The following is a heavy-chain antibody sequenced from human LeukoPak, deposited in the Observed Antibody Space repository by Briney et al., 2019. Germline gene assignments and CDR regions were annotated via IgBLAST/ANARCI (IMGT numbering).Heavy chain of an antibody. Sequence: PGGSLRLSCAASGFSFTSYSMNWVRQAPGKGLEWVLYISGSGNAKHYIDSVKGRFTISRDNAKNALYLQMNSLRAEDTAVYFCARDHVYAFDYWGQGTQVTVSS. D-gene: IGHD2/OR15-2a*01. J-gene: IGHJ4*02. CDR2: ISGSGNAK. CDR1: GFSFTSYS. V-gene: IGHV3-48*01. CDR3: ARDHVYAFDY.